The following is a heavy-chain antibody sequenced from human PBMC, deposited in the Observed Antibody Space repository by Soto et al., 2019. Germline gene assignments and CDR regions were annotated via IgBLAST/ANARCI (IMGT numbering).Heavy chain of an antibody. CDR3: TTVDTKWYKTY. J-gene: IGHJ4*02. CDR1: GFTFSNAW. D-gene: IGHD1-1*01. V-gene: IGHV3-15*07. CDR2: IKRKSDGGTT. Sequence: EVQLVESGGGLVKPGESLRLSCAASGFTFSNAWMNWVRQAPGKGLEWVGHIKRKSDGGTTDYAAPVKGRFTISRDDSENTLYLQMNSLKIDDTAVYYCTTVDTKWYKTYWGQGTLVTVSS.